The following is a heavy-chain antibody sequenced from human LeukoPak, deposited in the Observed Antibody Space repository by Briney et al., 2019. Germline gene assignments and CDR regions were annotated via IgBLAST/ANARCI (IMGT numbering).Heavy chain of an antibody. CDR2: INHSGST. CDR3: ARRFHGGPFDY. V-gene: IGHV4-34*01. J-gene: IGHJ4*02. CDR1: GGSFSGYY. Sequence: PSETLSLTCAVYGGSFSGYYWSWIRQPPGKGLEWIGEINHSGSTNYNPSLKSRVTISVDTSKNQFSLKLSSVTAADTAVYYCARRFHGGPFDYWGQGTLVTVSS. D-gene: IGHD3-10*01.